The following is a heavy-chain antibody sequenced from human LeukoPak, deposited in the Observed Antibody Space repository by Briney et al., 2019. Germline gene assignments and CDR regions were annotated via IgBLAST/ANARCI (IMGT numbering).Heavy chain of an antibody. CDR3: ARDLAWGGY. Sequence: PGGSLRLSCVASGFTFNIYTMSWVRQAPGKGLEWVSSITSSSSSMYSADSVKGRLTISRDNAKNSLYLQMNSLRAEDTAVYYCARDLAWGGYWGQGTLVTVSS. V-gene: IGHV3-21*01. D-gene: IGHD7-27*01. CDR2: ITSSSSSM. J-gene: IGHJ4*02. CDR1: GFTFNIYT.